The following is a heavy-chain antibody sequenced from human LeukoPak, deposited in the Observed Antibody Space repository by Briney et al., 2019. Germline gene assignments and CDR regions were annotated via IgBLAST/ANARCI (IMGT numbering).Heavy chain of an antibody. CDR1: GFTFSSYG. Sequence: PGGSLRLSCAASGFTFSSYGMSWVRQAPGKGLEWVSAISGSGGSNYYADFVKGRFTISRDNSKNTLYLQMNSLRAEDTAVYYCARLAARGDWFDPWGQGTLVTVSS. J-gene: IGHJ5*02. CDR2: ISGSGGSN. D-gene: IGHD3-3*02. V-gene: IGHV3-23*01. CDR3: ARLAARGDWFDP.